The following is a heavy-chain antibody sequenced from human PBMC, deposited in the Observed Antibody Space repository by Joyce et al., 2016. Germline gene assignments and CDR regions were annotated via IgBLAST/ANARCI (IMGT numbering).Heavy chain of an antibody. CDR1: GGPFRGFF. J-gene: IGHJ4*02. V-gene: IGHV4-34*01. CDR2: INNSGVT. Sequence: QVQLQQWGAGLLKPSETLSLTCAVSGGPFRGFFWTWVRQPPGKGLEWIGDINNSGVTNYNPSLKTRVTFSVDTSKSQFSLKLTSLSAADTAVYYCARSQWLAPVMYWGQGTPVTVSS. CDR3: ARSQWLAPVMY. D-gene: IGHD6-19*01.